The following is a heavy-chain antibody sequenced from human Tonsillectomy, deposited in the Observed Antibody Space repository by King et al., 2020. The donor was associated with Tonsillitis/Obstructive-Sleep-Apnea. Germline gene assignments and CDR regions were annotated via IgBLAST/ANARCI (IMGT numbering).Heavy chain of an antibody. Sequence: VQLVESGAEVKKPGASVKVSCKASGYTFTSYGISWVRQAPGQGLEWMGWISPYNGDTNYAQKLQGRVTMTTGTSTSTAYMELRSLRSDYTAVYYCARDSMSHYYDSSGYYTFDYWGQGTLVTVSS. CDR3: ARDSMSHYYDSSGYYTFDY. D-gene: IGHD3-22*01. V-gene: IGHV1-18*01. J-gene: IGHJ4*02. CDR1: GYTFTSYG. CDR2: ISPYNGDT.